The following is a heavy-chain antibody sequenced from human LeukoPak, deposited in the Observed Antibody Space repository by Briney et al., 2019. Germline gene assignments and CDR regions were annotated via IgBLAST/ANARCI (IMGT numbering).Heavy chain of an antibody. CDR2: IRYDGSNK. CDR1: GFTFSSYG. J-gene: IGHJ4*02. CDR3: AKSGLPTVTTGDFDY. Sequence: GGSLRLSCAASGFTFSSYGMHWVRQAPGKGLEWVAFIRYDGSNKYYADSVKGRFTISRDNSKNTLYLQMNSLRAEDTAVYYCAKSGLPTVTTGDFDYWGQGTLVTVSS. V-gene: IGHV3-30*02. D-gene: IGHD4-17*01.